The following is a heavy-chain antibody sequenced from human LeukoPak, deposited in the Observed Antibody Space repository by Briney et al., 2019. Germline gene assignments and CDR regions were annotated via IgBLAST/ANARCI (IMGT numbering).Heavy chain of an antibody. CDR2: ISYDGSNK. D-gene: IGHD2-2*01. J-gene: IGHJ4*02. Sequence: GGSLRLSCAASGFTFSSYAMHWVRQAPGKGLEWVAVISYDGSNKYYADSVKGRFTISRDNSKNTLYLQMNSLRAEDTAVYYCARVRVRGSTQSPLDYWGQGTLVTVSS. V-gene: IGHV3-30*01. CDR3: ARVRVRGSTQSPLDY. CDR1: GFTFSSYA.